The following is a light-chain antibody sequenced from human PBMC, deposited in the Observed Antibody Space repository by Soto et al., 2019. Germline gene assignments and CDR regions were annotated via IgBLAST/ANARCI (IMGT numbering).Light chain of an antibody. CDR2: GAS. V-gene: IGKV3-15*01. CDR3: QQYNNWPSGT. CDR1: QSVSSN. J-gene: IGKJ1*01. Sequence: EIVMTQSPATLSVSLGERATLSCRASQSVSSNLAWYQQKPGQAPRLLIYGASTRATGIPARFSGSGSGTEFTLTISSLQSEDFAVYYCQQYNNWPSGTFGQGTKVEIK.